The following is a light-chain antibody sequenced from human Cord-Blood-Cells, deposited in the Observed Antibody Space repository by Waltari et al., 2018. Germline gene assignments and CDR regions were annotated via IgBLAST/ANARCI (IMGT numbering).Light chain of an antibody. CDR3: SSYTSSSTLYV. CDR2: DVS. CDR1: RSDVGGYNY. V-gene: IGLV2-14*01. Sequence: QSALTQPASVSGSPGQSITIPCPGTRSDVGGYNYVSRYQQHPGKAPKLMIYDVSNRPSGVSNRFSGSKSGNTASLTISGLQAEDEADYYCSSYTSSSTLYVFGTGTKVTVL. J-gene: IGLJ1*01.